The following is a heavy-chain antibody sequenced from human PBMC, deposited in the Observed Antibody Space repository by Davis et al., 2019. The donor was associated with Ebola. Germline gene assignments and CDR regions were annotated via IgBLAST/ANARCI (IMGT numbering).Heavy chain of an antibody. J-gene: IGHJ3*02. V-gene: IGHV1-46*03. CDR2: INPNDGRT. CDR1: GYTFTNYY. CDR3: TTPGGQDSGYDVFEI. Sequence: ASVKVSCKASGYTFTNYYMHWVRQAPGQGLEWMGMINPNDGRTIYAQKFQGRVTVPRDTSTTTGYMDLSSLRSDDTALYYCTTPGGQDSGYDVFEIWGQGTMVTVSS. D-gene: IGHD5-12*01.